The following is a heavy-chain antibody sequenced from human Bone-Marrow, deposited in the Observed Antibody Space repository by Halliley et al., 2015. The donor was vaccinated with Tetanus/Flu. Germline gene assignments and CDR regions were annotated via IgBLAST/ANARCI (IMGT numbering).Heavy chain of an antibody. J-gene: IGHJ4*02. D-gene: IGHD2-21*02. CDR3: ANRGCWGDGCSNAPSICFDY. V-gene: IGHV3-23*01. Sequence: YANSVKGRFTISGDNSKNTLYLQINSLRAEDTAVYYCANRGCWGDGCSNAPSICFDYWGQGTLVTVSS.